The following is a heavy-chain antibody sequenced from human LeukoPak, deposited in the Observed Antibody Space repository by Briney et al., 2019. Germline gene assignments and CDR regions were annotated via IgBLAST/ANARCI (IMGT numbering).Heavy chain of an antibody. V-gene: IGHV3-30*02. Sequence: GGPLRLPCPASRFTFSTYGMHWVRQAPGKGLAWLASLWFDGSNESYADSVKGRFTISRDNSKNMLYLQMNSLRAEDTAVYYCAKDATGPFDYWGQGTLVTVSS. CDR3: AKDATGPFDY. D-gene: IGHD1-1*01. CDR2: LWFDGSNE. J-gene: IGHJ4*02. CDR1: RFTFSTYG.